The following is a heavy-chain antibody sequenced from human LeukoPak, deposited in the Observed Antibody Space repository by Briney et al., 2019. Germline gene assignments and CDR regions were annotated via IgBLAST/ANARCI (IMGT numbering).Heavy chain of an antibody. J-gene: IGHJ4*02. CDR2: IIPIFGTA. D-gene: IGHD5-18*01. Sequence: SVKVSCKASGGTFSSYAISWVRQAPGQGLEWMGGIIPIFGTANYAQKFQGRVTITADESTSTAYMELSGLRSEDTAVYYCAGGHSYGNFDYWGQGTLVTVSS. CDR1: GGTFSSYA. V-gene: IGHV1-69*13. CDR3: AGGHSYGNFDY.